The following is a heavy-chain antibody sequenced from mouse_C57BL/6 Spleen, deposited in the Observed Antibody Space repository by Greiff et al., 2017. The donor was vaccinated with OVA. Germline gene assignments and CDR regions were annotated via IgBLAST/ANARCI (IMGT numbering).Heavy chain of an antibody. Sequence: QVQLQQPGAELVRPGSSVKLSCKASGYTFTSYWMHWVKQRPIQGLEWIGNIDPSDSETHYNQKFKDKATLTVDNSSSTAYMQLSSLTSEDSAVFYGAIAGSYNGYYGYCDVWGTGTTVTVSA. D-gene: IGHD2-3*01. CDR3: AIAGSYNGYYGYCDV. CDR1: GYTFTSYW. J-gene: IGHJ1*03. V-gene: IGHV1-52*01. CDR2: IDPSDSET.